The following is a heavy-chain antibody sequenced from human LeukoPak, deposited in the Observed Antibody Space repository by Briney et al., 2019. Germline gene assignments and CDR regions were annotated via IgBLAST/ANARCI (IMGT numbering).Heavy chain of an antibody. Sequence: GRSLRLSCAAYGLTFTTFGMHWVRQAPGKGLEWVAVISYDGNSKFYADSVKGRFTISRDNSKNTVFLQMNSLRAEDTAVYYCAKELWCGTFDYWGQGTLVTVSS. J-gene: IGHJ4*02. CDR2: ISYDGNSK. V-gene: IGHV3-30*18. CDR3: AKELWCGTFDY. D-gene: IGHD3-10*01. CDR1: GLTFTTFG.